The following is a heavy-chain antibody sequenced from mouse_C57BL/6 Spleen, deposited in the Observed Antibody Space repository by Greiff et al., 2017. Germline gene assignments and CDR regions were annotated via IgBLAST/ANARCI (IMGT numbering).Heavy chain of an antibody. Sequence: VQLQQSGPELVKPGASVKISCKASGYTFTDYYMHWVKQSHGKSLEWIGDINPNNGGTNYNQKFKGKATLTVDKSSSTAYMELRSLTSEDSAVYYCASHTVVAPGAMDYWGQGTSVTVSS. CDR1: GYTFTDYY. CDR3: ASHTVVAPGAMDY. V-gene: IGHV1-26*01. J-gene: IGHJ4*01. CDR2: INPNNGGT. D-gene: IGHD1-1*01.